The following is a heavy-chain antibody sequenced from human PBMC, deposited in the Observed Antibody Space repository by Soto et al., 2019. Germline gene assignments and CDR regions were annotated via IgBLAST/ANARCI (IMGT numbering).Heavy chain of an antibody. CDR1: GYTFTSYG. V-gene: IGHV1-18*01. D-gene: IGHD4-17*01. J-gene: IGHJ5*02. CDR3: ARDPRPSDYANWLDP. CDR2: ISAYNGNT. Sequence: SSVKVSCKASGYTFTSYGISWVRQAPGQGLEWMGWISAYNGNTNYAQKLQGRVTMTTDTSTSTAYMELRSLRSDDTAVYYCARDPRPSDYANWLDPWGQGTLVTVSS.